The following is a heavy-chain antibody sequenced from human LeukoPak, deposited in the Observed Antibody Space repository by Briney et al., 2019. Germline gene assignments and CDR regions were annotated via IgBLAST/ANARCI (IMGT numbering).Heavy chain of an antibody. CDR2: INSDGSST. D-gene: IGHD3-10*02. Sequence: GGSLRLSCAASGFTFSSYAMSWVRQAPGKGLVWVSRINSDGSSTSYADSVKGRFTISRDNAKNTLYLQMNSLRAEDTAVYYCAELGITMIGGVWGKGTTVTISS. V-gene: IGHV3-74*01. CDR3: AELGITMIGGV. J-gene: IGHJ6*04. CDR1: GFTFSSYA.